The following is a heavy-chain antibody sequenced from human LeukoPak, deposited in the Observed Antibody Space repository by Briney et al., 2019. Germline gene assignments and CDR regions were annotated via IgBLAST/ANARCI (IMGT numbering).Heavy chain of an antibody. J-gene: IGHJ4*02. CDR1: GFTFSSYS. Sequence: GGSLRLSCAASGFTFSSYSMNWVRQAPGKGLEWVSSISSSSSYIYYADSVKGRFTISRDNAKNSLYLQMNSLRAEDTAVYYCARARVSSGWFSYYCGQGTLVTVSS. V-gene: IGHV3-21*01. D-gene: IGHD6-19*01. CDR3: ARARVSSGWFSYY. CDR2: ISSSSSYI.